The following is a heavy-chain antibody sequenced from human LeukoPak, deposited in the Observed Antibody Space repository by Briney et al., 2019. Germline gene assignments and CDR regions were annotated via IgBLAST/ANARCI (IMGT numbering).Heavy chain of an antibody. CDR1: GGTFSSYV. D-gene: IGHD3-9*01. CDR2: IIPIFGTA. V-gene: IGHV1-69*13. Sequence: SVKVSWKASGGTFSSYVISWVRQAAGHGLEWRGGIIPIFGTANYAQKFQGRVTITADESTSTAYMELRSLRSDDTAVYYCARYRSSYYDILTGFKPFDYWGQGTLVTVSS. J-gene: IGHJ4*02. CDR3: ARYRSSYYDILTGFKPFDY.